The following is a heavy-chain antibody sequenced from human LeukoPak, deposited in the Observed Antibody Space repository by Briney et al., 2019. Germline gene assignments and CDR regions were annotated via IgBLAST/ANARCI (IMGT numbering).Heavy chain of an antibody. V-gene: IGHV4-59*08. D-gene: IGHD1-26*01. CDR3: ARHGVGAIKNWFDP. CDR1: GGSISSYY. Sequence: PSETLSLTCTVSGGSISSYYWSWIRQPPGKGLEWIGYIYYSRSTNYNPSLKSRVTISVDTSKNQFSLKLSSVTAADTAVYYCARHGVGAIKNWFDPWGQGTLVTVSS. CDR2: IYYSRST. J-gene: IGHJ5*02.